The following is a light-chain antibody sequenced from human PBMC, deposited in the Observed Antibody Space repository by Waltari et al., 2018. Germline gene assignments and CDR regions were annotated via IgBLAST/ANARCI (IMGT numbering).Light chain of an antibody. V-gene: IGKV4-1*01. J-gene: IGKJ4*01. CDR1: HSVLYTSNNKNY. Sequence: DIVMTQSPDTLTVSLGERATINCKTRHSVLYTSNNKNYLGRYQQKPGQPPKLLIYWASTRDSGVPDRFIGGGSGTDFTLTINRLQAEDVAVYYCQQYFTSPSLTFGGGTKVEI. CDR2: WAS. CDR3: QQYFTSPSLT.